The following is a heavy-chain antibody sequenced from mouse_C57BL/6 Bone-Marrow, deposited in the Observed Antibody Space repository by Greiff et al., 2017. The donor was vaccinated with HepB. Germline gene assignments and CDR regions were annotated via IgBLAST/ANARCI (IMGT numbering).Heavy chain of an antibody. V-gene: IGHV1-22*01. D-gene: IGHD3-1*01. Sequence: EVQLQQSGPELVKPGASVKMSCKASGYTFTDYNMHWVKQSHGKSLEWIGYINPNNGGTSYNQKFKGKATLTVNKSSSTAYMELRSLTSEDSAVYYCARKGLLGYYYAMDYWGKGTSVTVSS. CDR3: ARKGLLGYYYAMDY. CDR1: GYTFTDYN. CDR2: INPNNGGT. J-gene: IGHJ4*01.